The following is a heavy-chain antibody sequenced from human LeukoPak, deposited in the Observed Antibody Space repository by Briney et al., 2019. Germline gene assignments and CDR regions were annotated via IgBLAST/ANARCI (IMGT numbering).Heavy chain of an antibody. CDR3: ARDPDSSGYYYLDY. V-gene: IGHV4-34*01. J-gene: IGHJ4*02. Sequence: SETLSLTCAVYGGSFSGYYWSWIRQPPGKGLEWIGEINHSGSTNYNPSLKSRVTISVDTSKSQFSLKLSSVTAADTAVYFCARDPDSSGYYYLDYWGQGTLVTVSS. CDR2: INHSGST. D-gene: IGHD3-22*01. CDR1: GGSFSGYY.